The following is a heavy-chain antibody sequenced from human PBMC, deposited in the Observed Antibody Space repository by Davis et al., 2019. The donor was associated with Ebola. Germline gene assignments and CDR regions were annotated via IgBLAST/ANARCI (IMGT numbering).Heavy chain of an antibody. CDR1: GGSISSSNW. D-gene: IGHD1-7*01. V-gene: IGHV4-4*02. J-gene: IGHJ3*02. CDR2: IYHSGST. CDR3: ARDVTGTTWYHAFDI. Sequence: MPSETLSLTCAVSGGSISSSNWWSWVRQPPGKGLEWIGEIYHSGSTNYNPSLKSRVTISVDTSKNQFSLKLSSVTAADTAVYYCARDVTGTTWYHAFDIWGQGTMVTVSS.